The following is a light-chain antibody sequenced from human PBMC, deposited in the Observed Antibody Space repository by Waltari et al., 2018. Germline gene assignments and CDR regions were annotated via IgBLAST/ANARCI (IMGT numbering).Light chain of an antibody. CDR3: SSYAGSNNVV. Sequence: QSALTQPPSASGSPGQSVTISCTGTSRHVGGYNYVSWYQQHPGNAPKLMIYEVSKRPSGVPDRFSGSKSGNTASLTVSGLQAEDEADYYCSSYAGSNNVVFGGGTKLTVL. V-gene: IGLV2-8*01. CDR2: EVS. J-gene: IGLJ2*01. CDR1: SRHVGGYNY.